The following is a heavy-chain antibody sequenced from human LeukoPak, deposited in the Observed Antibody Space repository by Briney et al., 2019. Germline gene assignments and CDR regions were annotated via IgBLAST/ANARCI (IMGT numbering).Heavy chain of an antibody. V-gene: IGHV3-64*01. CDR2: ISYDGGTT. Sequence: GGSLRLSCAASGFSFSSHAMHWVRQAPGKGLEDVSTISYDGGTTYYANSVKGRFFISRDNSKNTLYLQMGSLRAEDMAVYYCVRDTSGHNTFDIWGQGGLVTVSS. CDR3: VRDTSGHNTFDI. CDR1: GFSFSSHA. D-gene: IGHD5-24*01. J-gene: IGHJ3*02.